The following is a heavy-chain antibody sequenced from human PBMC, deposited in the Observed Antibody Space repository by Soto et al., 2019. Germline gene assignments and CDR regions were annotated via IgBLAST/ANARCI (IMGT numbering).Heavy chain of an antibody. J-gene: IGHJ5*02. CDR2: IIPMSGRP. V-gene: IGHV1-69*06. Sequence: QVQLVQSGAEVKTPGSSVKVSCKASGGSFNSYSIDWVRQVPGQGLEWMGGIIPMSGRPNYAQRFQGRVTISADKSTSTVYLEVNSLRNEDTAVYYCARRGRESANWFDPWGQGPLVTVSS. CDR3: ARRGRESANWFDP. CDR1: GGSFNSYS.